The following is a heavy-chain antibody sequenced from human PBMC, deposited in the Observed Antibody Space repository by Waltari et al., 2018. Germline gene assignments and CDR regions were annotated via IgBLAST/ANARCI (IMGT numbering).Heavy chain of an antibody. CDR3: ARDGPLQIQSWYSFDY. CDR1: GLPFSYHA. Sequence: QVQLVESGGGVVHPGRSLRLSCEASGLPFSYHAMHWVRQAPGKGLEWVAGISYDGSDEYYADSVRGRFTISRDDSKDTVNLQMNSLRPEDTAVYYCARDGPLQIQSWYSFDYWGQGTLVTVSS. CDR2: ISYDGSDE. D-gene: IGHD5-18*01. J-gene: IGHJ4*02. V-gene: IGHV3-30*07.